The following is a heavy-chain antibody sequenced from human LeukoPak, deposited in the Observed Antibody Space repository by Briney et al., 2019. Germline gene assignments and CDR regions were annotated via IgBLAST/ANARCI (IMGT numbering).Heavy chain of an antibody. D-gene: IGHD4-17*01. CDR3: ARVTLPEYGDYSGDY. CDR2: ISAYNGNT. Sequence: ASVKVSCKASGYTFTSYGISWVRQAPGQGLEWMGWISAYNGNTNYAQKLQGRVTMTTDTSTSTAYMELRSLRSDDTAVYYCARVTLPEYGDYSGDYWDQGTLVTVSS. V-gene: IGHV1-18*01. J-gene: IGHJ4*02. CDR1: GYTFTSYG.